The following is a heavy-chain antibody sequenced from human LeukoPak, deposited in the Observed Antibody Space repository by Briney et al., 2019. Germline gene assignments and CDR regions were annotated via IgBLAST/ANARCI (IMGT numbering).Heavy chain of an antibody. Sequence: GGSLRLSCTASGFTFGDHAMSWVRQAPGKGLEWVGFIRSKAYGGTTEYAASVKGKFTISRDDSKSIAYLQMNSLKTEDTAVYYCTRVLAGGTYYFDYWGQGTLVTVSS. D-gene: IGHD3-10*01. V-gene: IGHV3-49*04. J-gene: IGHJ4*02. CDR2: IRSKAYGGTT. CDR1: GFTFGDHA. CDR3: TRVLAGGTYYFDY.